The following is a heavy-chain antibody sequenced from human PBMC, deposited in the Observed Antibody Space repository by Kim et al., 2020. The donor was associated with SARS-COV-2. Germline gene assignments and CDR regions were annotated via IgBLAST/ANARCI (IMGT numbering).Heavy chain of an antibody. Sequence: GGSLRLSCAGSGFTFSSYWMSWVRQAPGKGLEWVANIKQFGSEKYYVDSVKGRFTISRDNAKNSVYLQMNSLRAEDTAVYYCARRPDLDYWGQGTLVTVS. CDR3: ARRPDLDY. J-gene: IGHJ4*02. V-gene: IGHV3-7*01. CDR2: IKQFGSEK. CDR1: GFTFSSYW.